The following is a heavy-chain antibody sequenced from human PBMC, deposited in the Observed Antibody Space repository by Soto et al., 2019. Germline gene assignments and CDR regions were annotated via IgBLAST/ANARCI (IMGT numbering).Heavy chain of an antibody. CDR3: SGGVGDAF. CDR1: ESTVSRDW. V-gene: IGHV3-7*01. J-gene: IGHJ4*02. D-gene: IGHD1-26*01. Sequence: PGGSLRLSCAISESTVSRDWMNWVRQAPGKGLEWVAHTNQDGSQRYYVDSVKGRFTISRDNAKKSLYLKMNSLRAGDTAMYYCSGGVGDAFWGQGTLVTVSS. CDR2: TNQDGSQR.